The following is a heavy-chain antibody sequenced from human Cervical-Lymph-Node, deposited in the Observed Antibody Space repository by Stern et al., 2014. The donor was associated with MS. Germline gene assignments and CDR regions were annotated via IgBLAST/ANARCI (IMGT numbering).Heavy chain of an antibody. D-gene: IGHD5-18*01. CDR1: GFSFSSYA. J-gene: IGHJ4*02. CDR2: ISTSGDDT. Sequence: VQLVQSGGGLVQPGGSLRLSCAASGFSFSSYAMSWVRQAPGKGLEWVSTISTSGDDTYYADSVKGRFTISRDNSKKPLSLQMNSLTAEDTAVYYCAKEPDGSTSMYVDYWGQGTLVTVSS. V-gene: IGHV3-23*04. CDR3: AKEPDGSTSMYVDY.